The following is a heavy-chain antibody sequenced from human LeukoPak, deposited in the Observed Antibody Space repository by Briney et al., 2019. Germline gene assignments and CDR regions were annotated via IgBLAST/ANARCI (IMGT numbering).Heavy chain of an antibody. CDR3: AMTYGDYVRNAFDI. D-gene: IGHD4-17*01. Sequence: GGSLRLSCAASGFTFSSYGMSWVRQAPGKGLEWVSAISGSGASTYYADSVKGRFTISRDNSKNTLYLQMNSLRAEDTAVYYCAMTYGDYVRNAFDIWGQGTMVTVSS. J-gene: IGHJ3*02. CDR1: GFTFSSYG. CDR2: ISGSGAST. V-gene: IGHV3-23*01.